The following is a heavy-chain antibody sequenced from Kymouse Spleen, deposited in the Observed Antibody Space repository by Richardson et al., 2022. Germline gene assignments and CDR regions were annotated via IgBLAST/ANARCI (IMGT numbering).Heavy chain of an antibody. CDR2: INHSGST. V-gene: IGHV4-34*01. CDR1: GGSFSGYY. J-gene: IGHJ6*02. Sequence: QVQLQQWGAGLLKPSETLSLTCAVYGGSFSGYYWSWIRQPPGKGLEWIGEINHSGSTNYNPSLKSRVTISVDTSKNQFSLKLSSVTAADTAVYYCARGTVTLDYYGMDVWGQGTTVTVSS. D-gene: IGHD4-17*01. CDR3: ARGTVTLDYYGMDV.